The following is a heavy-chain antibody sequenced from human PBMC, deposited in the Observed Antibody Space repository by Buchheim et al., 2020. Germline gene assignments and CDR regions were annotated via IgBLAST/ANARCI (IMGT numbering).Heavy chain of an antibody. D-gene: IGHD3-22*01. CDR1: GGTFSSYT. Sequence: QVQLVQSGAEVKKPGSSVKVSCKASGGTFSSYTISWVRQAPGQGLEWMGRIIPILGIANYAQKFQGRVTITAAKSTRTAYMELSSLRSEDTAVYYCAREGSYYYDSSGPGWFDPWGQGTL. CDR2: IIPILGIA. V-gene: IGHV1-69*08. CDR3: AREGSYYYDSSGPGWFDP. J-gene: IGHJ5*02.